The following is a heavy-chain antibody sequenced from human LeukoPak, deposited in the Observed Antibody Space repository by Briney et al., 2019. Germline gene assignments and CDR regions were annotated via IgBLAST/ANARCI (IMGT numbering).Heavy chain of an antibody. V-gene: IGHV3-23*01. CDR1: GFTFSSYS. CDR2: ISPGGGTI. J-gene: IGHJ4*02. Sequence: GGSLRLSCAAPGFTFSSYSMNWVRQAPGKGLEWVSAISPGGGTILYADSVKGQFATSRDNSPNTLSFQINGLRAEDTAVYYCAKATAATTFFDYWGQGTLVTVSS. CDR3: AKATAATTFFDY. D-gene: IGHD6-25*01.